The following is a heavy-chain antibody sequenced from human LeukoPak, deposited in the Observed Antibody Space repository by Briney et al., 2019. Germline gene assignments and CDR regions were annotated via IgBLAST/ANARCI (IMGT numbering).Heavy chain of an antibody. D-gene: IGHD3-10*01. CDR1: GFTFSSYA. CDR3: ASEVRSTSPPGSLVRDY. CDR2: ISYDGSNK. V-gene: IGHV3-30-3*01. J-gene: IGHJ4*02. Sequence: GGSLRLSCAATGFTFSSYAMHWVRQAPGKGLEWVAVISYDGSNKYYADSVKGRFTISRDNSKNTLYLQMNSLRAEDTAVYYCASEVRSTSPPGSLVRDYWGQGTLVTVSS.